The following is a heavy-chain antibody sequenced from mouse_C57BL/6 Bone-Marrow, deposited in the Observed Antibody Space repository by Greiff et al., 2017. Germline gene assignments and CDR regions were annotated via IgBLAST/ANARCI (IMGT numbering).Heavy chain of an antibody. CDR3: ARGKIYYYGSRTLFDY. Sequence: QVQLQQPGAELVKPGASVKMSCKASGYTFTSYWITWVKQRPGQGLEWIGDIYPGSGSTNYNEKFKSKATLTVATSSSTAYMQLSSLTSEDSAVYYCARGKIYYYGSRTLFDYWGQGTTLTVSS. CDR1: GYTFTSYW. CDR2: IYPGSGST. D-gene: IGHD1-1*01. V-gene: IGHV1-55*01. J-gene: IGHJ2*01.